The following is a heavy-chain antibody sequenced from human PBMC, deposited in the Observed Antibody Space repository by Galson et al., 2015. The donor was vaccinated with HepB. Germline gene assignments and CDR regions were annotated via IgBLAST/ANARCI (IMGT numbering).Heavy chain of an antibody. CDR1: GDSIRTSA. CDR3: ARSAEWLDIKRFFDS. V-gene: IGHV1-69*13. J-gene: IGHJ4*02. CDR2: IIPMFGIV. Sequence: SVKVSCKASGDSIRTSALTWVRQAPGQALEWVGTIIPMFGIVNYGQTFQDRVTLTADESTSTAFMELRGLNSQDTAIYFCARSAEWLDIKRFFDSWGQGTLVTVSP. D-gene: IGHD5-12*01.